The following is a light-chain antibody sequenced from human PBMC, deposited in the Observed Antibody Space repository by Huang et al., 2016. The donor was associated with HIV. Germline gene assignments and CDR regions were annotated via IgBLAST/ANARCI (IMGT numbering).Light chain of an antibody. V-gene: IGKV2-30*02. CDR1: QTLVHPDGNTY. CDR2: KVS. CDR3: MQGTHWPPGT. J-gene: IGKJ1*01. Sequence: DVMMPQSPLFLPVTLGQPAAISCRSSQTLVHPDGNTYLHWFLQRPGQPPRRLIYKVSNRDSGVPDRFSGSGSGIEFTLTISRVEAEDVGVYYCMQGTHWPPGTFGQGTKVEIK.